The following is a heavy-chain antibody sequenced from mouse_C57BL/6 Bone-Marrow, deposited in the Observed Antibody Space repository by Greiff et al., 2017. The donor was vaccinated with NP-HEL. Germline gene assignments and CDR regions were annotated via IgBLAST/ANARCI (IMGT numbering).Heavy chain of an antibody. CDR1: GYTFTSYG. Sequence: QVQLQQSGAELARPGASVKLSCKASGYTFTSYGISWVKQRTGQGLEWIGEIYPRSGNTYYNEKFKGKATPTADKSSSTAYMELRSLTSEDSAVYFCARNSFAYWGQGTLVTVSA. CDR3: ARNSFAY. D-gene: IGHD2-1*01. J-gene: IGHJ3*01. V-gene: IGHV1-81*01. CDR2: IYPRSGNT.